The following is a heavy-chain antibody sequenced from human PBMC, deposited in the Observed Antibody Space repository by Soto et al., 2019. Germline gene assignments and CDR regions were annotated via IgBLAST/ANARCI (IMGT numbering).Heavy chain of an antibody. D-gene: IGHD3-16*02. CDR3: AKDYLTELSFSPFGY. CDR1: GFTFSSYG. Sequence: QVQLVESGGGVVQPGRSLRLSCAASGFTFSSYGMHWVRQAPGKGLEWVALVSYDGDNKYYADSVKGRFTISRDNSKNTLYLQMNSLRVEDTAVYYCAKDYLTELSFSPFGYWGQGTLVTVSS. J-gene: IGHJ4*02. CDR2: VSYDGDNK. V-gene: IGHV3-30*18.